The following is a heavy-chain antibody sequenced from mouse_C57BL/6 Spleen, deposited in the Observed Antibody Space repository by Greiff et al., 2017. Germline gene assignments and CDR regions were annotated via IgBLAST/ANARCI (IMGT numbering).Heavy chain of an antibody. Sequence: QVQLQQPGAELVKPGASVKMSCKASGYTFTSYWITWVKQRPGQGLEWIGDIYPGSGSTNYNEKFKSKATLTVDTSSSTAYMQLSSLTSDDSAVYYCARGYGTPLCYAMDYWGQGTSVTVSS. CDR3: ARGYGTPLCYAMDY. CDR2: IYPGSGST. V-gene: IGHV1-55*01. J-gene: IGHJ4*01. CDR1: GYTFTSYW. D-gene: IGHD1-1*01.